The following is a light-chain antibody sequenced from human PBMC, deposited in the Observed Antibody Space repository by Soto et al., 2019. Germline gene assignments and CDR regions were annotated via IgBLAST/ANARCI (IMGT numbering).Light chain of an antibody. V-gene: IGLV7-43*01. J-gene: IGLJ3*02. CDR3: LLGYGGAPV. CDR2: STS. Sequence: QAVVTQEPSLTVSPGGTVTLTCASSTGAVTSGYYPNWFQQKPGQAPTALIYSTSNKHSWTPARFSGSLLGGKAALTLSGVLPEDEAQYYCLLGYGGAPVFGGGTKLTVL. CDR1: TGAVTSGYY.